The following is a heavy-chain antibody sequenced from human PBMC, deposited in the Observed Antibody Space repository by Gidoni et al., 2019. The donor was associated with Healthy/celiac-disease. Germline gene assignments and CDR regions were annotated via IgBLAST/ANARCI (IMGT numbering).Heavy chain of an antibody. D-gene: IGHD3-16*01. CDR1: GFTLDDYA. Sequence: DVQLVESGGGLVQPGRSLRLSCSAAGFTLDDYAMHWVRQAPGRGLELVSGISWNSGSICYADSVKGRFTISRDNAKNSLYLQMNSLRAEDTALYYCAKDFDSIWGKASFDYWGQGTLVTVSS. CDR2: ISWNSGSI. J-gene: IGHJ4*02. CDR3: AKDFDSIWGKASFDY. V-gene: IGHV3-9*01.